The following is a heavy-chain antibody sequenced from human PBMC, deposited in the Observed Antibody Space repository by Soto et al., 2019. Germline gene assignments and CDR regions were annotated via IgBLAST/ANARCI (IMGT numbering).Heavy chain of an antibody. CDR2: ISAYNGNT. CDR1: GYTFTSHF. J-gene: IGHJ6*02. CDR3: ARQNYYSGMDV. V-gene: IGHV1-18*01. Sequence: ASWKVSCKTAGYTFTSHFITWVRQAPGQGLEWMGWISAYNGNTDYAQMLQGRVTMTTDTSTATAYMEMRSLRSDDTAVYYCARQNYYSGMDVWGQGTTVTVSS.